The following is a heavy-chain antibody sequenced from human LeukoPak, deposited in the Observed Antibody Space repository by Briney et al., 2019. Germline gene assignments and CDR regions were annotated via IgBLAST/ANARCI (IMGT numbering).Heavy chain of an antibody. CDR1: GFSFSHAW. CDR3: TTSPQWLEN. D-gene: IGHD6-19*01. CDR2: IQSETDGGTT. J-gene: IGHJ4*02. V-gene: IGHV3-15*01. Sequence: PGGPLRLSCAASGFSFSHAWMTWVRQAPGKGLEWIGRIQSETDGGTTDYAAPVKGRFTISRDGSKSMLYLQMNSLKNEDTAVYYCTTSPQWLENWGQGTLVTVSP.